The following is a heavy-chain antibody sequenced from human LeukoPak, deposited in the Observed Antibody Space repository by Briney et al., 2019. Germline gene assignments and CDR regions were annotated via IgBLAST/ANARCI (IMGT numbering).Heavy chain of an antibody. V-gene: IGHV1-2*02. CDR2: INPNNGDT. CDR3: ARIKWSAAND. Sequence: ASVNASCKASGYTFTGYYMHWVRQAPGQGLEWMGWINPNNGDTNYDPKFQGRVTLSRDTSISTAYMELSRLRSDDTAVYYCARIKWSAANDWGQGTLVTVSS. J-gene: IGHJ4*02. D-gene: IGHD6-13*01. CDR1: GYTFTGYY.